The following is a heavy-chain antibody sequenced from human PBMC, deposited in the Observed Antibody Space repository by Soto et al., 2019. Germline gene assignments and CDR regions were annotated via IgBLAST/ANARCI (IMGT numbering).Heavy chain of an antibody. CDR1: GGSISSGGYY. CDR2: IYYSGST. CDR3: ARDGCYYDSSGYSRYAFNI. J-gene: IGHJ3*02. V-gene: IGHV4-31*03. Sequence: SETLSLTCTVSGGSISSGGYYWSWIRQHPGKGLEWIGYIYYSGSTYYNPSLKSRVTISVDTSKNQFSLKLSSVTAADTAVYYCARDGCYYDSSGYSRYAFNIWGQGTMVTVSS. D-gene: IGHD3-22*01.